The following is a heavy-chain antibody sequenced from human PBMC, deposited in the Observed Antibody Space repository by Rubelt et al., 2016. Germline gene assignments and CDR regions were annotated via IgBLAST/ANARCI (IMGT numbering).Heavy chain of an antibody. CDR1: GFSVSSYY. CDR3: ARGGGGGGMDV. J-gene: IGHJ6*02. D-gene: IGHD3-16*01. V-gene: IGHV3-66*01. Sequence: GFSVSSYYINWVRQAPGKGLEWVSGIYSGGITYYADSVKGKFSISRDNSKNTLYLQMNSLRAEDTAVYYCARGGGGGGMDVWGQGTTVTVSS. CDR2: IYSGGIT.